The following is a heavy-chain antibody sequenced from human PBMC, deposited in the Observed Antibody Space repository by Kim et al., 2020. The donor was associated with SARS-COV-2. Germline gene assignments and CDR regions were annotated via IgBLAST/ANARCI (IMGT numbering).Heavy chain of an antibody. CDR1: GGSISSYY. CDR3: ARSSPLGYCSGGSCYDY. J-gene: IGHJ4*02. Sequence: SETLSLTCTVSGGSISSYYWSWIRQPPGKGLEWIGYIYYSGSTNYNPSLKSRVTISVDTSKNQFSLKLSSVTAADTAVYYCARSSPLGYCSGGSCYDYWGQGTLVTVSS. CDR2: IYYSGST. V-gene: IGHV4-59*01. D-gene: IGHD2-15*01.